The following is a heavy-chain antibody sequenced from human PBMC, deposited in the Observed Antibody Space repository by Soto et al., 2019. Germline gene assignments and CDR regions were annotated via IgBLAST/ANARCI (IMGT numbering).Heavy chain of an antibody. CDR3: ARGPGLTYYYDSSGYPGGNWFDP. J-gene: IGHJ5*02. Sequence: QVQLVESGGGVVQPGRSLRLSCAASGFTFSSYAMHWVRQAPGKGLEWVAVISYDGSNKYYADSVKGRFTISRDNSKNTLYLQMNSLRAEDTAVYYCARGPGLTYYYDSSGYPGGNWFDPWGQGTLVTVSS. CDR2: ISYDGSNK. CDR1: GFTFSSYA. D-gene: IGHD3-22*01. V-gene: IGHV3-30-3*01.